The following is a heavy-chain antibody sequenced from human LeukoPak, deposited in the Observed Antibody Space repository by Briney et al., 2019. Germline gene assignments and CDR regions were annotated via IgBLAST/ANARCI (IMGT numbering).Heavy chain of an antibody. J-gene: IGHJ4*02. Sequence: QPGGSLRLSCAASGFTFSSYAMSWVRQIPGKGLEWVSGINGNGGSTNYADSVKGRFTISRDNSKNTLYLQMNSLRAEDTAVYYCAKGGLWFGEFLDYWGQGTLVTVSS. D-gene: IGHD3-10*01. CDR3: AKGGLWFGEFLDY. CDR1: GFTFSSYA. V-gene: IGHV3-23*01. CDR2: INGNGGST.